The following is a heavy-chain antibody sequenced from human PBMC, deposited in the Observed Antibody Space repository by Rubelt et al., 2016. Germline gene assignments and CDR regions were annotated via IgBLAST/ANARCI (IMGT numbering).Heavy chain of an antibody. J-gene: IGHJ4*02. CDR2: VSYGGSHT. D-gene: IGHD6-19*01. CDR1: GFTFSTYA. V-gene: IGHV3-30*04. Sequence: VQLVESGGGLVQPGGSLRLSCAASGFTFSTYAIHCVRPAHGKGLARVAVVSYGGSHTYYADTVKGRFTIARANAKNSLYLQMDNLGAEDTAIYYCVRSGGGFEYWGQGTLVTVSS. CDR3: VRSGGGFEY.